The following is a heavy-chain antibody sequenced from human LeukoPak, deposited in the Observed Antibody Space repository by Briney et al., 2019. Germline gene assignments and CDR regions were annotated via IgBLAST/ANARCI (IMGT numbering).Heavy chain of an antibody. V-gene: IGHV3-23*01. CDR1: GFPFATNA. CDR3: AKDWIQFNRVFDCFDS. D-gene: IGHD5-18*01. Sequence: GGSLRLSCATSGFPFATNAMSWVRQAPGKGLEWVATIGNTETFYADSVTGRFTISRDNSKNTVNLQMNRLRVEDTAIYYCAKDWIQFNRVFDCFDSWGQGTLVTVSS. J-gene: IGHJ4*02. CDR2: IGNTET.